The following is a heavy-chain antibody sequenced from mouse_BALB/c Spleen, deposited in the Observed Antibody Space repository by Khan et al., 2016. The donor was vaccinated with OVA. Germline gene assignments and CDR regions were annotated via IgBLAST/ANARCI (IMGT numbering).Heavy chain of an antibody. J-gene: IGHJ4*01. CDR2: IWAGGST. Sequence: QVQLKESGPGLVAPSQSLSITCTVSGFSLTSYGVHWVRQPPGKGLEWLGVIWAGGSTNCNSALMSRLSISKDNSKSQVFLKMNSLQTDDTAMYYCGNYAMDYWGQGTSVTVSS. CDR1: GFSLTSYG. V-gene: IGHV2-9*02. CDR3: GNYAMDY.